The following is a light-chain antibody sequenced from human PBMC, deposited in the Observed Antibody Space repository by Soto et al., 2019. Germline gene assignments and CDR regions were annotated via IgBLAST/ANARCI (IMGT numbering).Light chain of an antibody. V-gene: IGKV1-39*01. Sequence: DIQLTQSPSSLSASVGDRVTITCRASQSISSYLHWYQQKPGKDPRLLIYATSNLHGGVPSMFSGSGSGTDFSHTISSLQPDDFATYYCQQSYSTPYTFGQGTNLDI. CDR3: QQSYSTPYT. J-gene: IGKJ2*01. CDR2: ATS. CDR1: QSISSY.